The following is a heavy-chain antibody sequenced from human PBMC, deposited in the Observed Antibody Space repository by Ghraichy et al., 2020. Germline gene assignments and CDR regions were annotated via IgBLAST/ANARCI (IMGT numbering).Heavy chain of an antibody. D-gene: IGHD4-17*01. CDR2: ISSGSSII. Sequence: GGSLRLSCAASGFTFSSYSMNWVRQAPGKGLEWVSYISSGSSIIYYADSVKGRFTISRDNAKNSLYLQMNILRADDTAVYYCAREAHGDYYYYYMDVWGKGTTVTVAS. V-gene: IGHV3-48*01. CDR3: AREAHGDYYYYYMDV. J-gene: IGHJ6*03. CDR1: GFTFSSYS.